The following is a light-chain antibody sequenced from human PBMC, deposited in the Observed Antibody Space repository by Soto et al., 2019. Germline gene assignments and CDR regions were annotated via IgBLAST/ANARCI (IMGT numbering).Light chain of an antibody. CDR3: QAWT. V-gene: IGKV3-20*01. Sequence: EIVLTQSPGTLSLSPGERATLSCRASQSVSRNYLAWYQQKPGQAPRLLIYGASSRATGIPDRFSGSGSGTDFTLTISRLEPEDFAVYYCQAWTFGQVTKADIK. J-gene: IGKJ1*01. CDR2: GAS. CDR1: QSVSRNY.